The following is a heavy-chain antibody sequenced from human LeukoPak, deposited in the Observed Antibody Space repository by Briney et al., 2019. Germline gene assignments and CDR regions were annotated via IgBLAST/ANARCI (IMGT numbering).Heavy chain of an antibody. CDR2: ISGSGGST. D-gene: IGHD3-10*01. CDR1: GFTFSSYG. V-gene: IGHV3-23*01. CDR3: AKDMVRGVRGVDY. Sequence: GGSLRLSCGASGFTFSSYGMSWVRQAPGKGLEWVSAISGSGGSTYYADSVKGRFTISRDNSKNTLYLQMNSLRAEDTAVYYCAKDMVRGVRGVDYWGQGTLVTVSS. J-gene: IGHJ4*02.